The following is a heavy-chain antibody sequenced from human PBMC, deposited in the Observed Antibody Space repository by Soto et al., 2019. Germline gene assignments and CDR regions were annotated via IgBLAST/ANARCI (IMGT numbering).Heavy chain of an antibody. V-gene: IGHV4-31*03. Sequence: SETLSLTCTVSGGSISSGGYYWSWIRQHPGKGLEWIGYIYYSGSTYYNPSLKSRVTISVDTSKNQFSLKLSSVTAADTAVYYCARGAGEYSGYDILLTFYGMDVWGQGTTVTVSS. CDR3: ARGAGEYSGYDILLTFYGMDV. CDR1: GGSISSGGYY. D-gene: IGHD5-12*01. J-gene: IGHJ6*02. CDR2: IYYSGST.